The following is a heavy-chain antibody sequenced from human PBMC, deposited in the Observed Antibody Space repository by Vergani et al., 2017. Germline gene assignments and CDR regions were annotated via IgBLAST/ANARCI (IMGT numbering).Heavy chain of an antibody. CDR1: GGSVDSRKHY. V-gene: IGHV4-39*01. CDR2: VSYSGAT. D-gene: IGHD3/OR15-3a*01. Sequence: QVLLQESGPGLVKPSETLSLTCMVSGGSVDSRKHYWGWIRQPPGKGLEWIGTVSYSGATYYTPSLKNRVKVSLNTSENQFSLQMSSVTAADTAVYYCAKQIYEFWNGYSYYYHYYMDVWGKGTTVTVSS. CDR3: AKQIYEFWNGYSYYYHYYMDV. J-gene: IGHJ6*03.